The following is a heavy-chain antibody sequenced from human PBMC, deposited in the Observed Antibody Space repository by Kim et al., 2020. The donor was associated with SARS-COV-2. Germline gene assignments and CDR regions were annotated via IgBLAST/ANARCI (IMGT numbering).Heavy chain of an antibody. CDR2: ISGSDGTT. V-gene: IGHV3-23*01. CDR1: GFTLSSYA. D-gene: IGHD1-1*01. J-gene: IGHJ4*02. CDR3: AKVNIAWSLDY. Sequence: GGSLRLSCAASGFTLSSYAMSWVRQAPGKGLEWVSSISGSDGTTYYANSVKGRFTISRDNSKNTLYLQMNSLRADDTAVYYCAKVNIAWSLDYWGQGTLAAVSS.